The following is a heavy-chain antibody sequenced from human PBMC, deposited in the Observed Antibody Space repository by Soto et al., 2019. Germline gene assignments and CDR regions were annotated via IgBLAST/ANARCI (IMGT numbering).Heavy chain of an antibody. CDR2: ISGSGGST. CDR1: GFTFSSYA. Sequence: GSLRLSCAASGFTFSSYAMSWVRQAPGKGLEWVSAISGSGGSTYYADSVKGRFTISRDNSKNTLYLQMNSLRAEDTAVYYCAKYYDSSGYYPDYYGMDVWGQGTTVTVSS. J-gene: IGHJ6*02. V-gene: IGHV3-23*01. D-gene: IGHD3-22*01. CDR3: AKYYDSSGYYPDYYGMDV.